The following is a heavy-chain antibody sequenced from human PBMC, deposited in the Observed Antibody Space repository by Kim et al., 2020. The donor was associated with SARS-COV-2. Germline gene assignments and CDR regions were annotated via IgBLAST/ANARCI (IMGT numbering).Heavy chain of an antibody. Sequence: GGSLRLSCAASGFTFSSYWMSWVRQAPGKGLEWVANIKQDGSEKYYVDSVKGRFTISRDNAKNSLYLQMNSLRAEDTAVYYCARDADYGDYDLIYYGMDVWGQGTTVTVSS. CDR2: IKQDGSEK. V-gene: IGHV3-7*01. D-gene: IGHD4-17*01. J-gene: IGHJ6*02. CDR3: ARDADYGDYDLIYYGMDV. CDR1: GFTFSSYW.